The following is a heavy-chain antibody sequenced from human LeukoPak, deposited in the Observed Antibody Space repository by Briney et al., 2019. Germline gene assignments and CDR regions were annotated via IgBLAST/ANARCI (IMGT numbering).Heavy chain of an antibody. J-gene: IGHJ4*02. D-gene: IGHD2-2*01. V-gene: IGHV3-30*18. CDR1: GFTFNNYG. CDR3: ANGPLRGTAAAIDY. Sequence: RPGGSLRLSCAASGFTFNNYGMHWGRQAPGKGLEWVAVISYDGRNKNYQDSGKGRFTSSGDISTTPLWLQMDSLRTEDPAVYYCANGPLRGTAAAIDYWGPGTLVTVSS. CDR2: ISYDGRNK.